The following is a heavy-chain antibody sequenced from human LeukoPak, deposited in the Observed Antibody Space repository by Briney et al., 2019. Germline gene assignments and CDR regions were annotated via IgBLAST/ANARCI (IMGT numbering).Heavy chain of an antibody. J-gene: IGHJ4*02. V-gene: IGHV3-21*01. Sequence: GGSLRLSCAASGFIFSNYGMNWVRQVPGKGLEWVSSISSSSSYVYYADSVKGRFTISRDNAKNSLYLQMNSLRAEDTAVYYCATWVDYQRDYWGQGTLVTVSS. D-gene: IGHD2-2*01. CDR1: GFIFSNYG. CDR2: ISSSSSYV. CDR3: ATWVDYQRDY.